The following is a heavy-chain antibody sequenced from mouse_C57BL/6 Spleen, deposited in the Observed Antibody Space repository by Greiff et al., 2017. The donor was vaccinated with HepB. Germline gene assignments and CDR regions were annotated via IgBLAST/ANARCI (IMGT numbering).Heavy chain of an antibody. CDR1: GYTFTGYW. Sequence: VQLQQSGAELMKPGASVKLSCKATGYTFTGYWIEWVKQRPGHGLEWIGEILPGSGSTNYNEKFKGKATFPADTSSNTAYMQLSSLTTEDSAIYYCARSLYYYGRDYYAMDYWGQGTSVTVSS. CDR2: ILPGSGST. CDR3: ARSLYYYGRDYYAMDY. V-gene: IGHV1-9*01. D-gene: IGHD1-1*01. J-gene: IGHJ4*01.